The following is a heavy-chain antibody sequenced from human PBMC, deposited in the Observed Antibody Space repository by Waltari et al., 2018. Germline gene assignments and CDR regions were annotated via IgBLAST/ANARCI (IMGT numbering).Heavy chain of an antibody. Sequence: QVQLVQSGAEVKKPGASVKVSCKASGYTFTSYGISWVRQAPGQGLEWMGWISAYNGNTNYAQKLQGRVTMTTDTSTSTAYMELRSLRSDDTAVYYCARDRSWKGWYYDSSGYYDIWGQGTLVTVSS. CDR1: GYTFTSYG. J-gene: IGHJ4*02. CDR3: ARDRSWKGWYYDSSGYYDI. CDR2: ISAYNGNT. V-gene: IGHV1-18*04. D-gene: IGHD3-22*01.